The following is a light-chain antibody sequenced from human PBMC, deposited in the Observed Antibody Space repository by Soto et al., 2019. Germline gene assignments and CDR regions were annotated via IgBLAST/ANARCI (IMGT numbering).Light chain of an antibody. J-gene: IGLJ3*02. CDR2: SNN. V-gene: IGLV1-47*02. CDR3: AAWDDSLSGWV. CDR1: SSNIGSNY. Sequence: QAVVTQPPSASGTPGQRVTISCSGSSSNIGSNYVYWYQQLPGTAPQLLIYSNNQRPSGVPDRFSGSKSGTSASLAISGLRSEDEADYYCAAWDDSLSGWVFGGGTKVTVL.